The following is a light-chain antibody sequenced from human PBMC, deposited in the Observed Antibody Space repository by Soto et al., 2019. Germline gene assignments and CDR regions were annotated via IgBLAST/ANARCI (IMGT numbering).Light chain of an antibody. CDR3: QQYNVWPLT. J-gene: IGKJ4*01. Sequence: EIVMTQSPATLSVSPGERATLSCRASQSVSSNLAWYQQKPGQTPKLLIYVASTRGTGIPARFSGSGSGTEFTLTISSPQSEDSAVYYSQQYNVWPLTFGGGTKVEFK. V-gene: IGKV3-15*01. CDR1: QSVSSN. CDR2: VAS.